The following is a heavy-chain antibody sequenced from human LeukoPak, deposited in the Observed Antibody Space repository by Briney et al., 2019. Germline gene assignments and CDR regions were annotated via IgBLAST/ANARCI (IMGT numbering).Heavy chain of an antibody. CDR3: ARGSVYYDFWSGYYKENDFDY. D-gene: IGHD3-3*01. V-gene: IGHV4-59*01. Sequence: SETLSLTCTVSGGSISSYYWSWIRQPPGKGLEWIGYIYYSGSTNYNPSLKSRVTISVDTSKNQFSLKLSSVTAADTAVYYCARGSVYYDFWSGYYKENDFDYWGQGTLVTVSS. J-gene: IGHJ4*02. CDR2: IYYSGST. CDR1: GGSISSYY.